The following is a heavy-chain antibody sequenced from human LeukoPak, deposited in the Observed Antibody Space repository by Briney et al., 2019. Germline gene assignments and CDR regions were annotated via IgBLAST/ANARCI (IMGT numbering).Heavy chain of an antibody. Sequence: PSETLSLTCTVSGGSISSYYWSWIRQPPGKGLEWIGYIYYSGSTNYNPSLKSRVTISVDTSKNQFSLKLSSVTAADTAVYYCARAVYYYDSSGYTYYFDYWGQGTLVTVSS. CDR3: ARAVYYYDSSGYTYYFDY. J-gene: IGHJ4*02. D-gene: IGHD3-22*01. CDR1: GGSISSYY. CDR2: IYYSGST. V-gene: IGHV4-59*01.